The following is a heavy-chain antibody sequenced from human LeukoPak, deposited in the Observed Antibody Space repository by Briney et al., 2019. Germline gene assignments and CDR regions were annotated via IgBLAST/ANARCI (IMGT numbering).Heavy chain of an antibody. D-gene: IGHD1-26*01. CDR3: VKKVVVGATSPYSDFQD. V-gene: IGHV3-23*01. CDR2: ISGSGVTT. CDR1: GFTFSSYA. Sequence: QPGGSLRLSCIASGFTFSSYAMGWVRQAPGKGLDWVSAISGSGVTTHYAGSVQGRFSISRDNSKNTLYLQMNSLRVEDTALYYCVKKVVVGATSPYSDFQDWGQGTLVTVSS. J-gene: IGHJ1*01.